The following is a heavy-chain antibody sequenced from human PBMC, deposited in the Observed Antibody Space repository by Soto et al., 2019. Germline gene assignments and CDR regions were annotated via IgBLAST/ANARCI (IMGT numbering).Heavy chain of an antibody. Sequence: ASVKVSCKASGGTFSSYAISWVRQAPGQGLEWMGGIIPIFGTANYAQKFQGRVTITADKSTSTAYMELSSLRSEDTAVYYCARDRVNWNYDYYGMDVWGQGTTVTVSS. V-gene: IGHV1-69*06. CDR2: IIPIFGTA. CDR3: ARDRVNWNYDYYGMDV. D-gene: IGHD1-20*01. J-gene: IGHJ6*02. CDR1: GGTFSSYA.